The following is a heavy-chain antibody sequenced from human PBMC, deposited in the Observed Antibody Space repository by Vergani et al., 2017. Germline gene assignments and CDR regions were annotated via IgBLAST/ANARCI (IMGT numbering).Heavy chain of an antibody. J-gene: IGHJ4*02. CDR2: VSGSSATP. V-gene: IGHV3-23*04. Sequence: VQLVESGGGFVKPGGSLRLSCEASGFSFPGYAMSWVRQAPGKGLEWVSSVSGSSATPYYADSGKGRFIISRDNSKNTLHLQMNSLRADDTAVYYCTKGSRGYTGYFFDYWGQGTLATVSS. CDR1: GFSFPGYA. CDR3: TKGSRGYTGYFFDY. D-gene: IGHD5-12*01.